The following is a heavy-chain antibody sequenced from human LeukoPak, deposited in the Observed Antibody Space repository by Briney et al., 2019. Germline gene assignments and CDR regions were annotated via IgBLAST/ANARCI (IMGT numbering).Heavy chain of an antibody. CDR1: GGSISSSSYY. V-gene: IGHV4-39*01. J-gene: IGHJ4*02. Sequence: PSETLSLTCTVSGGSISSSSYYWGWIRQPPGKGLEWIGSIHYRGSTSYNPSLKSRVTISVDTSKNQFSLKLSSVTAADTAVYYCAGYRYNWNNGYWGQGTLVTVSS. D-gene: IGHD1-1*01. CDR3: AGYRYNWNNGY. CDR2: IHYRGST.